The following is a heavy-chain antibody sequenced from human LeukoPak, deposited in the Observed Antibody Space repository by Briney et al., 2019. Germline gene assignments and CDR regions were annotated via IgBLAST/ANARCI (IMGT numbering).Heavy chain of an antibody. D-gene: IGHD2-2*01. CDR3: ARGGYCSSTSCLSNYFDY. V-gene: IGHV4-34*01. J-gene: IGHJ4*02. CDR1: GGSFSGYY. Sequence: SETLFLTCAVYGGSFSGYYWSWIRQPPGKGLEWIGEINHSGSTNYNPSLKSRVTISVDTSKNQFSLKLSSVTAADTAVYYCARGGYCSSTSCLSNYFDYWGQGTLVTVSS. CDR2: INHSGST.